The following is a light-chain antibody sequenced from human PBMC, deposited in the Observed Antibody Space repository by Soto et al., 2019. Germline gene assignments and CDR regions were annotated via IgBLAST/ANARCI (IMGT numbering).Light chain of an antibody. J-gene: IGKJ4*01. V-gene: IGKV3-20*01. CDR3: QQYGSSPLT. Sequence: EIVLTQSPGTLSLSTGERATLSCRASQSVRSNYLAWYQQKPGQAPRFLIYDASSRATGIPDRFSGSGFGTDFTLTISRLEPEDFAVYYCQQYGSSPLTFGGGTKVDIK. CDR2: DAS. CDR1: QSVRSNY.